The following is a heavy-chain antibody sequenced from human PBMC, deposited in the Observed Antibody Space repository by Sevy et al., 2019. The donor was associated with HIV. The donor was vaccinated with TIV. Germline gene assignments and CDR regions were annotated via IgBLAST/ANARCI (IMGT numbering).Heavy chain of an antibody. V-gene: IGHV3-20*04. CDR2: INWNGGRT. J-gene: IGHJ3*02. CDR1: GFTFDDYG. D-gene: IGHD3-9*01. Sequence: GGSLRLSCAASGFTFDDYGMSWVRQAPGKGLEWVSGINWNGGRTGYADSVKGRFTISRDNAKNSLYLQMNSLRAEDTALYYCASMLTGASAFDIWGQGTMVTVSS. CDR3: ASMLTGASAFDI.